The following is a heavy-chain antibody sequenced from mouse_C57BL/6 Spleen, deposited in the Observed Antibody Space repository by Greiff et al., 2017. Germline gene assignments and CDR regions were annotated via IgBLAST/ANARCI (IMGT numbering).Heavy chain of an antibody. V-gene: IGHV1-80*01. Sequence: VQLQQSGAELVKPGASVKISCKASGYAFSSYWMNWVKQRPGKGLEWIGQIYPGDGDTNYNGKFKGKATLTADKSSSKAYMQLSSLTSEEAAVYFCATEGSGAMDYWCQGTSVTVSS. CDR3: ATEGSGAMDY. CDR1: GYAFSSYW. CDR2: IYPGDGDT. J-gene: IGHJ4*01. D-gene: IGHD1-1*01.